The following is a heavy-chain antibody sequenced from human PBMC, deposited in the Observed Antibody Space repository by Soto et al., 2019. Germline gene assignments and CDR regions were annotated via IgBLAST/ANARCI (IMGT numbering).Heavy chain of an antibody. CDR2: ISSSGSTI. D-gene: IGHD3-16*01. CDR3: ARDLNYDYVWGSFYYYYGMDV. J-gene: IGHJ6*02. Sequence: QSGGSLRLSCAASGFTFSSYEMNWVRQAPGKGLEWVSYISSSGSTIYYADSVKGRFTISRDNAKNSLYLQMNSLRAEDTAVYYCARDLNYDYVWGSFYYYYGMDVWGQGTTVTVSS. V-gene: IGHV3-48*03. CDR1: GFTFSSYE.